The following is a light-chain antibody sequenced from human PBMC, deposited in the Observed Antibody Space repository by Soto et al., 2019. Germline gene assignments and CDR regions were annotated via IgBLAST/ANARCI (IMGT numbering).Light chain of an antibody. CDR3: QQYYNYMT. Sequence: DIQMTQSPSTLSASVGDRVTITCRATQSISSWLAWYQQKPGKAPNLLIYKASSLESGVPSRFSASGFGTEFTLTISSLQPEDSAIYYCQQYYNYMTFGQGTRLEIK. V-gene: IGKV1-5*03. CDR1: QSISSW. J-gene: IGKJ5*01. CDR2: KAS.